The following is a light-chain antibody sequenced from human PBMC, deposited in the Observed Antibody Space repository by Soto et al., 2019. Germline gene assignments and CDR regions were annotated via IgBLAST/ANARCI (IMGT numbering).Light chain of an antibody. CDR2: KAS. V-gene: IGKV1-5*03. J-gene: IGKJ1*01. CDR3: QHYNSYSEA. Sequence: QMTQSPSAQTSSVGQIEKITSRASQSISSWLAWYQQKPGKAPKLLIYKASTLKSGVPSRFSGSGSGTEFTLTISSLQPDDFATYYCQHYNSYSEAFGQGTKVDIK. CDR1: QSISSW.